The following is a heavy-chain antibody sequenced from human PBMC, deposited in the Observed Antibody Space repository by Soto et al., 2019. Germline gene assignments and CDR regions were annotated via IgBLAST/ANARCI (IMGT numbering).Heavy chain of an antibody. CDR1: GFTFSIYA. J-gene: IGHJ6*02. CDR2: IDAGGGTT. CDR3: VRERQLGV. V-gene: IGHV3-23*01. Sequence: AGGSLRLSCAASGFTFSIYAMSWARQAPGKGLEWVSVIDAGGGTTYTDSVKGRFTISRDNSKNTLYLQMNSLRVEDTAVYYCVRERQLGVWGQGTTVTVSS. D-gene: IGHD6-6*01.